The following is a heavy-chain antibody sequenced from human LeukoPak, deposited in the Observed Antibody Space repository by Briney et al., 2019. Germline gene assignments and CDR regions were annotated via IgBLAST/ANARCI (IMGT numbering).Heavy chain of an antibody. V-gene: IGHV3-23*01. CDR3: AKDSPLRYFDWPSVISPPYFDY. CDR1: GFAFGSEA. J-gene: IGHJ4*02. CDR2: ISPGGGTT. D-gene: IGHD3-9*01. Sequence: GGSLRLSCAVSGFAFGSEAMSWVRQSPARGLEWVASISPGGGTTYYADSVKGRFTISRDNSKNTLYLQMNSLRAEDTAVYYCAKDSPLRYFDWPSVISPPYFDYWGQGTLVTVSS.